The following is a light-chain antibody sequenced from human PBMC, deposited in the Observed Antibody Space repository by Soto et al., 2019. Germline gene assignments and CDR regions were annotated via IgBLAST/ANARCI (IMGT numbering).Light chain of an antibody. J-gene: IGKJ1*01. CDR3: QQYGSTPRT. Sequence: EIVLTQSPGTLSLYPGERATLSCRASQSVSSYLAWYQQKPGQAPRLLIYGASSRATGIPDRFSGSGSGTDFTLTISRLEPEDFVVYYCQQYGSTPRTFGQGTKVDIK. V-gene: IGKV3-20*01. CDR2: GAS. CDR1: QSVSSY.